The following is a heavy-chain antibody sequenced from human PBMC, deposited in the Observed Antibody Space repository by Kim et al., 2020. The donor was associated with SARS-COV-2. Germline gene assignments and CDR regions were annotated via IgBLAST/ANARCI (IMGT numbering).Heavy chain of an antibody. CDR3: AKANGYDSSGYYPVANPDYYYGMDV. V-gene: IGHV3-23*01. CDR2: ISGSGGST. J-gene: IGHJ6*02. D-gene: IGHD3-22*01. Sequence: GGSLRLSCAASGFTFSSYAMSWVRQAPGKGLEWVSAISGSGGSTYYADSVKGRFTISRDNSKNTLYLQMNSLRAEDTAVYYCAKANGYDSSGYYPVANPDYYYGMDVWGQGTTVTVSS. CDR1: GFTFSSYA.